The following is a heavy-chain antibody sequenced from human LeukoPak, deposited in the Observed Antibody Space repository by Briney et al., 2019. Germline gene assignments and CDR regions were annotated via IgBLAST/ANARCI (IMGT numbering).Heavy chain of an antibody. CDR3: ARGYNWNSWFDP. CDR2: IYYSGST. J-gene: IGHJ5*02. V-gene: IGHV4-39*07. D-gene: IGHD1-20*01. CDR1: GGSISSSSYY. Sequence: SETLSLTCTVSGGSISSSSYYWGWNRQPPGKGLEWIGSIYYSGSTYYNPSLKSRVTISVDTSKNQFSLKLSSVTAADTAVYYCARGYNWNSWFDPWGQGTLVTVSS.